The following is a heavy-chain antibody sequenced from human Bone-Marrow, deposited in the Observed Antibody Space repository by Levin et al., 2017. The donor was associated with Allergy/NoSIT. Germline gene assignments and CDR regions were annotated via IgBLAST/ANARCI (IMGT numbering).Heavy chain of an antibody. CDR1: GGSISSTDYY. Sequence: SETLSLTCTVSGGSISSTDYYWSWIRQSPGQGLDWVGFISSSGETYYNPSLSSRLRLSVDTSNNQFSLELTSVTAADTAVYYCARNPAHYNIMTGPYYYYYGLDVWGQGTSVAVSS. V-gene: IGHV4-30-4*01. J-gene: IGHJ6*02. CDR2: ISSSGET. D-gene: IGHD3-9*01. CDR3: ARNPAHYNIMTGPYYYYYGLDV.